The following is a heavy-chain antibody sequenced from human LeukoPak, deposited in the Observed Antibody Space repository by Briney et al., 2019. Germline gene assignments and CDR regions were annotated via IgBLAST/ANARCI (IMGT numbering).Heavy chain of an antibody. CDR2: INHSGST. J-gene: IGHJ5*02. CDR3: ANQVGATLRRGWFDP. Sequence: SETLSLTCAVYGGSFSGYYWSWIRQPPGKGLEWIGEINHSGSTNYNPSLKSRVTISVDTSKNQFSLKLSSVTAADTAVYYCANQVGATLRRGWFDPWGQGTLVTVSS. D-gene: IGHD1-26*01. CDR1: GGSFSGYY. V-gene: IGHV4-34*01.